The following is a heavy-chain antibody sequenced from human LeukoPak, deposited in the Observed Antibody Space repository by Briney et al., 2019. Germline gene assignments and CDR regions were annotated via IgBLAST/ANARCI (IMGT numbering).Heavy chain of an antibody. CDR1: GGSISSYY. CDR2: IYSSGST. CDR3: ARGSGRPHYFDY. D-gene: IGHD2-15*01. J-gene: IGHJ4*02. V-gene: IGHV4-4*07. Sequence: SETLSLXCTVSGGSISSYYWSWSRQPAGKGLEWIGRIYSSGSTNYNPSLKSRVSMSVDTSKNQFSLKLSSVTAADTAVYYCARGSGRPHYFDYWGQGTLVAVSS.